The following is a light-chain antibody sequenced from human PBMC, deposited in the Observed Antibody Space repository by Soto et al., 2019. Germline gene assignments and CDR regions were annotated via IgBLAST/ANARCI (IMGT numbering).Light chain of an antibody. CDR1: QSVSSN. CDR3: HQYKNCPQ. CDR2: GAS. J-gene: IGKJ1*01. Sequence: EIVMTQSPATLSVSPGERATLSCRASQSVSSNLAWYQQKPGQAPRLLIYGASTRPTGIPTRFSGSGSGTECTLTISSRQSEDFAVYSCHQYKNCPQFGQGTRVEIK. V-gene: IGKV3-15*01.